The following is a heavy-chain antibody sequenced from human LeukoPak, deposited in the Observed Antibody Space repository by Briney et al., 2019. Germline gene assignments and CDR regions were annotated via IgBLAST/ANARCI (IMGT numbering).Heavy chain of an antibody. CDR1: GGSFSGYY. CDR3: ARAHRSTVWAFDI. D-gene: IGHD4-17*01. CDR2: IYYSGST. J-gene: IGHJ3*02. Sequence: PSETLSLTCAVYGGSFSGYYWSWIRQPPGKGLEWIGSIYYSGSTYYSPSLKSRVTISVDTSKNQFSLKLSSVTAADTAVYYCARAHRSTVWAFDIWGQGTMVTVSS. V-gene: IGHV4-34*01.